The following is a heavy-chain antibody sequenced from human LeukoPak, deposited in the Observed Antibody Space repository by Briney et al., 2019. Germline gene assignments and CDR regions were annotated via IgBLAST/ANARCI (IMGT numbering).Heavy chain of an antibody. CDR3: ARDLPLPQYSGSYGRFDY. Sequence: PGGSLRLSCTASGFTFTNHGMAWVRQAPGKGLEWVSVIYTDGTPYYADSVRGRFTMSRDSSKNTLYLQMNSLRAEDTAVYYCARDLPLPQYSGSYGRFDYWGQGTLVTVSS. V-gene: IGHV3-66*01. CDR1: GFTFTNHG. D-gene: IGHD1-26*01. J-gene: IGHJ4*02. CDR2: IYTDGTP.